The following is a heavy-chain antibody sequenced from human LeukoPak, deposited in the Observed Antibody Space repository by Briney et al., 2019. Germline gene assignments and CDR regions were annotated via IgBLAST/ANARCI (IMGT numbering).Heavy chain of an antibody. J-gene: IGHJ4*02. CDR2: INPNSGGT. Sequence: ASVKGSCKASGDTFTGQDMHWVRQAPGQGLEWMGWINPNSGGTNYAQKFQGRVTKTRDTSISTAYMEMSTLRSDDTAVYYCASWEWELRSFDYWGQGTLVTVSS. CDR1: GDTFTGQD. CDR3: ASWEWELRSFDY. V-gene: IGHV1-2*02. D-gene: IGHD1-26*01.